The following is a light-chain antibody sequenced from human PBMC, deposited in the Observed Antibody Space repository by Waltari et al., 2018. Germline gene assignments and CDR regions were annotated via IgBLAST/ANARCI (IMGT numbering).Light chain of an antibody. CDR3: QSYDSSLRWV. CDR1: SSDVGRYHL. V-gene: IGLV2-14*02. CDR2: EVN. Sequence: QSALTQPASVSGSPGQSIPISCTGTSSDVGRYHLVSWYQQYPGKAPKLMIYEVNKRPSGVPDRFSGSKSGTSASLAITGLQAEDEADYYCQSYDSSLRWVFGGGTKLTVL. J-gene: IGLJ3*02.